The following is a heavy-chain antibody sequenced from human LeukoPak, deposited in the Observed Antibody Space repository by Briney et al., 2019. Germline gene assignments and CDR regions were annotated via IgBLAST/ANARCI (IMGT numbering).Heavy chain of an antibody. CDR3: ARDLNGYSYGYSLDY. V-gene: IGHV3-21*01. CDR1: GFTFSSYS. Sequence: GGSLRLSCAASGFTFSSYSMNWVRQAPGKGLEWVSSISSSSSYIYYADSVKGRFTISRDNAKNSLYLQMNSLRAEDTAVYYCARDLNGYSYGYSLDYWGQGTLVTVSS. CDR2: ISSSSSYI. J-gene: IGHJ4*02. D-gene: IGHD5-18*01.